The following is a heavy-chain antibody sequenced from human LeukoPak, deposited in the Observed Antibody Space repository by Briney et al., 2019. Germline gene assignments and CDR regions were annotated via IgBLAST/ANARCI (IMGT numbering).Heavy chain of an antibody. CDR2: INPNSGGT. CDR1: GYTFTGYY. J-gene: IGHJ5*02. CDR3: ARATYYYDSSGYGRFDP. Sequence: GASVKVSCKASGYTFTGYYMHWVRQAPGQGLEWMGWINPNSGGTNYAQKFQGRVTMTRDTSISTAYMELSRLRSDDTAVYYCARATYYYDSSGYGRFDPWGQGTLVTVSS. V-gene: IGHV1-2*02. D-gene: IGHD3-22*01.